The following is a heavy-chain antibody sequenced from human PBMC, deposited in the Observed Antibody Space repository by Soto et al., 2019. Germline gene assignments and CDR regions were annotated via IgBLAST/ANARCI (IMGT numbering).Heavy chain of an antibody. CDR2: ISHDGSNT. CDR3: AKDAGSTEYFFAS. CDR1: GFTFRTYA. J-gene: IGHJ4*02. Sequence: QVQVVESGGGVVQPGRSLRLSCAASGFTFRTYAMHCVRQAPGKGLEWVAVISHDGSNTDYGDSVQGRFTISRDNSKSTLSLQMNSLRPEDTGVYYCAKDAGSTEYFFASWGQGTLVSVSS. V-gene: IGHV3-30*18.